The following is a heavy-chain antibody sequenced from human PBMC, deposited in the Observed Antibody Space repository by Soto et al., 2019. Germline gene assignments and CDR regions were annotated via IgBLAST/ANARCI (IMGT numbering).Heavy chain of an antibody. D-gene: IGHD6-13*01. V-gene: IGHV4-39*01. J-gene: IGHJ5*02. CDR2: IYYSGST. CDR1: GGSISSSSYY. Sequence: SETLSLTCTVSGGSISSSSYYWGWIRQPPGKGLEWIGSIYYSGSTYYNPSLKSRVTISVDTSKNQFSLKLSSVTAADTAVYYCARHPETYSSSNRPVNWFDPWGQGTLVTVSS. CDR3: ARHPETYSSSNRPVNWFDP.